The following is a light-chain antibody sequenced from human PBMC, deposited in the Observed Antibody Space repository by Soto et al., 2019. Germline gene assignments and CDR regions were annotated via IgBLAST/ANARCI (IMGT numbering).Light chain of an antibody. CDR1: SRDVGGYNF. Sequence: QSALTQPPSASGSPGQSVTISCTGTSRDVGGYNFVSWYQQHPGKAPKLMIHEVTKRPSGVPDRFSASKSGSTASLTVSGLQAVDEADYYCSSYGGSNNLVFGGGTKLTVL. V-gene: IGLV2-8*01. J-gene: IGLJ2*01. CDR2: EVT. CDR3: SSYGGSNNLV.